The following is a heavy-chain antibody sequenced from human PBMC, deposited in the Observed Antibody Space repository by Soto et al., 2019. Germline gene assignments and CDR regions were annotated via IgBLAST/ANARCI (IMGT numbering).Heavy chain of an antibody. CDR2: TYYRSKWYN. D-gene: IGHD3-22*01. V-gene: IGHV6-1*01. J-gene: IGHJ5*02. Sequence: SQTLSLTCAISGDSFSSNSAAWNWIRQSPSRGLEWLGRTYYRSKWYNDYAVSVKSRITINPDTSKNQFSLQLNSVTPEDTAVYYCARAESLGYYDSSGYYDHWGQGTLVTVSS. CDR1: GDSFSSNSAA. CDR3: ARAESLGYYDSSGYYDH.